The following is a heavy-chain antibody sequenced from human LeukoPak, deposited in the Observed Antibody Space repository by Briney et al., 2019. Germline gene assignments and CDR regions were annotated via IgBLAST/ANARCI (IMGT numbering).Heavy chain of an antibody. CDR1: GFTFTTYW. Sequence: GGSLRLSCAASGFTFTTYWMHWARQAPGKGLVWVSRINIDGTTTNYADSVEGRFTISRDNAKNTLYLQMNSLRAEDTAVYYCATGKTATLPGYWGQGTLVTVSS. V-gene: IGHV3-74*01. D-gene: IGHD2-15*01. CDR2: INIDGTTT. CDR3: ATGKTATLPGY. J-gene: IGHJ4*02.